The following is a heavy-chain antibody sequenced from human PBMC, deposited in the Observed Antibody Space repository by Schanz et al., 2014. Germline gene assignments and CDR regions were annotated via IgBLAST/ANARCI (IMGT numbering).Heavy chain of an antibody. Sequence: QVQLEQSGAEVKKPGASVKVSCKTSGYAFSDYGITWVRQAPGQGLEWMGWISPYNGNTNYAQKLQGRVTMTADTSTSTAYMDLRSLRSDDTAVYYCARGGYSSGWYDRDIAHFDYWGQGTLVTVSS. CDR1: GYAFSDYG. CDR3: ARGGYSSGWYDRDIAHFDY. CDR2: ISPYNGNT. J-gene: IGHJ4*02. D-gene: IGHD6-19*01. V-gene: IGHV1-18*01.